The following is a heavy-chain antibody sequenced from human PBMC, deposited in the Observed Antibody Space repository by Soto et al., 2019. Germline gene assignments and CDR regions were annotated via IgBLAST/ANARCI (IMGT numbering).Heavy chain of an antibody. CDR3: ARERRRGWEGYFDL. J-gene: IGHJ2*01. Sequence: QAQLQESGPGLVKPSQTLSLTCTVSGASISSGGYYWSWIRQHPGKGLEWIGYIQYSGSTYYNPSLNSRVSILVDTSKNQFSLKLSSETAADTAMYYCARERRRGWEGYFDLWGRGTLVTVSS. D-gene: IGHD1-26*01. CDR2: IQYSGST. CDR1: GASISSGGYY. V-gene: IGHV4-31*03.